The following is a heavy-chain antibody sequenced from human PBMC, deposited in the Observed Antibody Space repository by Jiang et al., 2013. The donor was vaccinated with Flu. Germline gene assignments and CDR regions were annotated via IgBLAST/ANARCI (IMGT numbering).Heavy chain of an antibody. V-gene: IGHV6-1*01. CDR2: TYYRSKWYN. CDR1: GDSISSSSAT. CDR3: ARDGWELRGYFDY. Sequence: SLTCAISGDSISSSSATWNWIRQSPSRGLEWLGRTYYRSKWYNDYAVSVKSRITINPDTSKNQFSLQLNSVTPEDTAVYYCARDGWELRGYFDYWGQGTLVTVSS. J-gene: IGHJ4*02. D-gene: IGHD1-26*01.